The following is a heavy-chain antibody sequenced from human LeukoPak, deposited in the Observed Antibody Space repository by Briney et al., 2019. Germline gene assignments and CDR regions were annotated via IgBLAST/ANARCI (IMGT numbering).Heavy chain of an antibody. CDR2: IRYDGSSK. CDR3: AKDFLYCSSTSCYTLDY. J-gene: IGHJ4*02. Sequence: GGSLRLSCAASGFTFSSYGMHWVRQAPGKGLEWVAFIRYDGSSKYYADSVKGRFTISRDNSKNTLYLQMNSLRAEDTAVYYCAKDFLYCSSTSCYTLDYWGQGTLVTVSS. D-gene: IGHD2-2*02. CDR1: GFTFSSYG. V-gene: IGHV3-30*02.